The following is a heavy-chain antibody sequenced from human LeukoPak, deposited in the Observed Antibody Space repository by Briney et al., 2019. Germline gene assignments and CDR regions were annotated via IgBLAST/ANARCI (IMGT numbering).Heavy chain of an antibody. CDR1: GFSLRAYD. CDR3: AMRDRGYGLDI. J-gene: IGHJ3*02. D-gene: IGHD3-10*01. V-gene: IGHV3-23*01. Sequence: GGSLRLSCAASGFSLRAYDLILVRQAPGKGLDWVSIINGGGDIMMYEDSVKGRFTISRDRSKNTFYLQMNSLRVEDTAVYYCAMRDRGYGLDIWGQGTMVTVSS. CDR2: INGGGDIM.